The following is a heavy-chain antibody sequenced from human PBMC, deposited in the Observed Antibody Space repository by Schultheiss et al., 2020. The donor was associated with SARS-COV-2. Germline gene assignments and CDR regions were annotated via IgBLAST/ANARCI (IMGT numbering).Heavy chain of an antibody. V-gene: IGHV4-59*12. Sequence: SETLSLTCTVSGGSISSYYWSWIRQPPGKGLEWIGYIYYSGSTNYNPSLKSRVTMSVDTSKNQFSLKLSSVTAEDTAVYYCAKAYCGGDCYFEYYFDYWGQGTLVTVSS. CDR1: GGSISSYY. D-gene: IGHD2-21*02. CDR3: AKAYCGGDCYFEYYFDY. CDR2: IYYSGST. J-gene: IGHJ4*02.